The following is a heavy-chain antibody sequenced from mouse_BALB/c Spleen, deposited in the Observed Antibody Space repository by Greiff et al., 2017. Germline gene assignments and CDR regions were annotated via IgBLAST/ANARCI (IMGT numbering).Heavy chain of an antibody. J-gene: IGHJ4*01. CDR1: GYTFTSYW. CDR3: ARPGGNYDAMDY. CDR2: IYPGDGDT. D-gene: IGHD2-1*01. V-gene: IGHV1-87*01. Sequence: VQLQQSGAELARPGASVKLSCKASGYTFTSYWMQWVKQRPGQGLEWIGAIYPGDGDTRYTQKFKGKATLTADKSSSTAYMQLSSLASEDSAVYYCARPGGNYDAMDYWGQGTSVTVSS.